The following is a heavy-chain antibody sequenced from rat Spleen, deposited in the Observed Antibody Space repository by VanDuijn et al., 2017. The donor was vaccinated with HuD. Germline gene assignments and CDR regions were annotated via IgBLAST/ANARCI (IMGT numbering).Heavy chain of an antibody. CDR1: GFSLNSYH. J-gene: IGHJ4*01. V-gene: IGHV2-72*01. D-gene: IGHD4-3*01. CDR2: IWAGGGI. CDR3: ARKLREASGVMDV. Sequence: QVQLKESGPGLVQPSQTLSLTCTVSGFSLNSYHVSWVRQSPGKSLVWMGTIWAGGGINYNSAVQSRLSISRDTTKSQVFLKMNSLQPEDTGTYYCARKLREASGVMDVWGQGASVTVSS.